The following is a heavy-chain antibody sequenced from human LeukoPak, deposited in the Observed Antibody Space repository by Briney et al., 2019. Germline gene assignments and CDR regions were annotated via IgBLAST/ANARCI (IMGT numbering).Heavy chain of an antibody. CDR1: GFTFSSYA. CDR2: ISGSGGST. Sequence: GRSLRLSCAASGFTFSSYAMSWVRQAPGKGLEWVSAISGSGGSTYYADSVKGRFTISRDNSKNTLYLQMNSLRAEDTAVYYCAKDPRYGSGSYSDYWGQGTLVTVSS. J-gene: IGHJ4*02. V-gene: IGHV3-23*01. CDR3: AKDPRYGSGSYSDY. D-gene: IGHD3-10*01.